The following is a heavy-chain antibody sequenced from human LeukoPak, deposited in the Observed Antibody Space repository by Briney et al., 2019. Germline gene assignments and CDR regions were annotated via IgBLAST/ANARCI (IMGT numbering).Heavy chain of an antibody. CDR3: ARGRVGAPNNFDY. J-gene: IGHJ4*02. CDR2: IYYSGST. CDR1: GGSISSHY. Sequence: PSETLSLTCTVSGGSISSHYWSWIRQPPGKGLEWIGYIYYSGSTNYNPSLKSRVTISVDTSKNQFSLKLSSVTAADTAVYYCARGRVGAPNNFDYWGQGTLVTVSS. V-gene: IGHV4-59*11. D-gene: IGHD1-26*01.